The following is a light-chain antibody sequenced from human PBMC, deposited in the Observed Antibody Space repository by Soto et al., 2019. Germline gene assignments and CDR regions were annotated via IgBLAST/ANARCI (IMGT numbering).Light chain of an antibody. J-gene: IGKJ2*01. CDR3: QQYGSSPYT. Sequence: EIVLTQSPGTLSLSPGERATLSCRASQSVSTSSLAWYQQKPGQAPRLLIYDVPSRATGIPDRFSGSGSGTDFTLTLSRLEPEDFAVYYCQQYGSSPYTFGQGTKLEIK. V-gene: IGKV3-20*01. CDR2: DVP. CDR1: QSVSTSS.